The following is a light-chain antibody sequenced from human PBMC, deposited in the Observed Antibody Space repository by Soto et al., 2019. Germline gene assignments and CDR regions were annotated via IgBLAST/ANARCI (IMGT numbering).Light chain of an antibody. V-gene: IGKV3D-20*02. CDR1: QRVHNGH. Sequence: EIVLTQSPFTLSVKPGERATLSFRASQRVHNGHWAWYQQRPGLPPRLIIYGASSRATGIPDRFSGSGSGTDFALTISILGPEDVALYYCQRRRDWPPRLTFGGGTKVDNK. J-gene: IGKJ4*02. CDR3: QRRRDWPPRLT. CDR2: GAS.